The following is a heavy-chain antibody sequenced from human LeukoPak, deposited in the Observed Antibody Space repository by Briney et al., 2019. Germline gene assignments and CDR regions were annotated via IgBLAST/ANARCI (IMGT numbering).Heavy chain of an antibody. V-gene: IGHV3-23*01. CDR1: GFTFRHYA. CDR2: ISGGGDSA. J-gene: IGHJ4*02. CDR3: AKRCDWYGPDY. D-gene: IGHD3-9*01. Sequence: GGSLRLSCAASGFTFRHYAMSWVRQAPGKGLEWVSLISGGGDSAYYADSVKGRFTISRDNSKNTLYLQMNSLRAEDTAVYYCAKRCDWYGPDYWGQGTLVTVSS.